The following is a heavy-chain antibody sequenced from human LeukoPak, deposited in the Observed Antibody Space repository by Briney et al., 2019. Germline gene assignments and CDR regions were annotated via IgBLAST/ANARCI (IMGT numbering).Heavy chain of an antibody. Sequence: VASVKVSCKASGYTFTSYYMHWVRQAPGQGLEWMGWINPNSGDTNYAQKFQGRVTMTRDTSISTAYMELSRLRSDDTAVYYCARAIAVAAFDYWGQGTLVTVSS. CDR2: INPNSGDT. J-gene: IGHJ4*02. D-gene: IGHD6-19*01. CDR3: ARAIAVAAFDY. CDR1: GYTFTSYY. V-gene: IGHV1-2*02.